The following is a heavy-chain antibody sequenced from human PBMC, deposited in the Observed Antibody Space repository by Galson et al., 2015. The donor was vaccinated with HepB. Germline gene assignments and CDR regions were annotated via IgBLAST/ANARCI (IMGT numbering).Heavy chain of an antibody. D-gene: IGHD1-7*01. CDR3: ATAGNYRFDY. CDR1: GLTFSTNW. Sequence: SLRLSCAASGLTFSTNWIHWVRQAPGKGLVWVSRINSDGSNTNYADSVKGRFTISRDNAQNTLFLQMNSLTAEDTAVYYCATAGNYRFDYWGQGTLVTVSS. J-gene: IGHJ4*02. CDR2: INSDGSNT. V-gene: IGHV3-74*01.